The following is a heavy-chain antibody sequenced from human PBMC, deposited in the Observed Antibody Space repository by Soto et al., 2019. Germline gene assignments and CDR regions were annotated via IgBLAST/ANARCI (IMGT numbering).Heavy chain of an antibody. CDR1: GFTFSSYG. V-gene: IGHV3-33*01. D-gene: IGHD3-3*01. Sequence: GGSLRLSCAASGFTFSSYGMHWVRQAPGKGLEWVAVIWYDGSNKYYADSVKGRFTISRDNSKNTLYLQMNSLRAEDTAVYYYARGRFLEWLLLRMDVWGQGTTVTVSS. J-gene: IGHJ6*02. CDR2: IWYDGSNK. CDR3: ARGRFLEWLLLRMDV.